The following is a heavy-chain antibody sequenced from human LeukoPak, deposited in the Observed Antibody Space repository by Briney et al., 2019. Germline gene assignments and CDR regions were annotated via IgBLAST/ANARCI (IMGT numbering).Heavy chain of an antibody. CDR1: GFTFNYAW. D-gene: IGHD1-7*01. CDR3: TTDEDWNYARKDV. J-gene: IGHJ6*02. CDR2: TVSEIDGGIT. V-gene: IGHV3-15*04. Sequence: GGSLRLSCAASGFTFNYAWMSWVRQVPGKGLEWVGQTVSEIDGGITDYATPVKGRFTISRDDSKSTLYLQMNSLKIEDTAVYYCTTDEDWNYARKDVWGQGATVIVSS.